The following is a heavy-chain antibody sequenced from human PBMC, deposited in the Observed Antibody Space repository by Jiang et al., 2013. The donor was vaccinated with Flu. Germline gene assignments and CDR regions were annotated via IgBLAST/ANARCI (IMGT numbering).Heavy chain of an antibody. V-gene: IGHV4-39*01. CDR3: ASIGYYDSSGYYPPDY. Sequence: GPGLVKPSETLSLTCTVSGGSISSSSYYWGWIRQPPGKGLEWIGSIYYSGSTYYNPSLKSRVTISVDTSKNQFSLKLSSVTAADTAVYYCASIGYYDSSGYYPPDYWGQGTLVTVSS. D-gene: IGHD3-22*01. CDR2: IYYSGST. J-gene: IGHJ4*02. CDR1: GGSISSSSYY.